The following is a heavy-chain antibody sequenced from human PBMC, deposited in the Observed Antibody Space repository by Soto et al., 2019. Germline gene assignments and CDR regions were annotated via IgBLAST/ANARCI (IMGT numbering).Heavy chain of an antibody. V-gene: IGHV1-3*01. D-gene: IGHD3-10*01. Sequence: QVQLVQSGAEVKKPGASVKVSCKASGYTFTSYAMHWVRQAPGQRLEWMGWINAGNGNTKDSQKLPGSVTITRDTSASTAYMELSSLRSEDTAVYYCASGPDKHYYGSGSYYRGLDYYYGMDVWGQGTTVTVSS. J-gene: IGHJ6*02. CDR1: GYTFTSYA. CDR2: INAGNGNT. CDR3: ASGPDKHYYGSGSYYRGLDYYYGMDV.